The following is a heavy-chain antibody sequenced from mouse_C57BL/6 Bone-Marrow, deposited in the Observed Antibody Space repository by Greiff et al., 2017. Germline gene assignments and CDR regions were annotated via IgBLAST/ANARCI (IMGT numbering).Heavy chain of an antibody. J-gene: IGHJ2*01. D-gene: IGHD2-5*01. Sequence: QVQLQQSGAELVKPGASVKISCKASGYAFSSYWMNWVKQRPGKGLEWIGQIYTGDGDTNYKGKFKGKATLTEDKSSRTAYMQLSSLTSEDSAVYFCARDSKGDYWGQGTTLTVSS. CDR1: GYAFSSYW. CDR2: IYTGDGDT. V-gene: IGHV1-80*01. CDR3: ARDSKGDY.